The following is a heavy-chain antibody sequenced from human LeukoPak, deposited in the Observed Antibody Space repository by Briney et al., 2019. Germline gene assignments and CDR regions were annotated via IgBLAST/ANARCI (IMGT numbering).Heavy chain of an antibody. CDR2: IYYSGST. CDR3: ARGRGYYDFWSGYSAAMDV. D-gene: IGHD3-3*01. J-gene: IGHJ6*03. Sequence: SETLSLTCTVSGGSISSYYWSWIRQPAGKGLEWIGYIYYSGSTNYNPSLKSRVTISVDTSKNQFSLKLSSVTAADTAVYYCARGRGYYDFWSGYSAAMDVWGKGTTVTVSS. CDR1: GGSISSYY. V-gene: IGHV4-59*01.